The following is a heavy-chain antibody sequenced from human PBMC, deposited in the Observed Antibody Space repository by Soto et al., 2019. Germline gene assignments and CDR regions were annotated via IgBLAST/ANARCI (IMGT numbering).Heavy chain of an antibody. Sequence: QVQLQESGPGLVKPSQTLSLTCTVSGDSITSGGYYFNWIRQHPGKGLEWIGYIFHSGSTHYNPALKSQFTMSVDTSKNQFSLRLHSVTAADTAVYYCARGGASFTGPAGYWGRGTLVTVSS. V-gene: IGHV4-31*01. CDR2: IFHSGST. CDR1: GDSITSGGYY. CDR3: ARGGASFTGPAGY. D-gene: IGHD3-16*01. J-gene: IGHJ4*02.